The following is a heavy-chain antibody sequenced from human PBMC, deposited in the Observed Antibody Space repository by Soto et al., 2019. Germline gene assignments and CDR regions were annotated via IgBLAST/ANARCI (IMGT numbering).Heavy chain of an antibody. D-gene: IGHD2-15*01. CDR2: IIPIFGTA. CDR3: AKVRYRSQMGYYYGMDV. V-gene: IGHV1-69*13. CDR1: RVTFSKFI. Sequence: SVKVSCKASRVTFSKFILSWVRQAPGLGLEWVGGIIPIFGTANYAQKFQGRVTITADESTSTSYMEVNNLRSEDTAVYYCAKVRYRSQMGYYYGMDVWGQGTTVTVSS. J-gene: IGHJ6*02.